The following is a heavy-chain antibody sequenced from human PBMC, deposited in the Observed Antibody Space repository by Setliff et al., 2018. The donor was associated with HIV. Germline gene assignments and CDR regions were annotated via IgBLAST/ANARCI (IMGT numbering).Heavy chain of an antibody. CDR2: IYSGGST. V-gene: IGHV3-66*01. CDR3: ARDQSLSYGSGSRKFDC. CDR1: GFTVSRHY. D-gene: IGHD3-10*01. Sequence: GGSLRLSCAASGFTVSRHYMSWVRQAPGKGLEWVSVIYSGGSTYYADSVKGRFTISRDNAKNSLYLQMNSLRAEDTAVYYCARDQSLSYGSGSRKFDCWGQGTLVTVSS. J-gene: IGHJ4*02.